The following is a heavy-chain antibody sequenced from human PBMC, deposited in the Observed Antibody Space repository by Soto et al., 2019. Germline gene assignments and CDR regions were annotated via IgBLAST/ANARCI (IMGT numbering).Heavy chain of an antibody. D-gene: IGHD3-22*01. J-gene: IGHJ6*03. V-gene: IGHV4-61*08. CDR1: GGSISSVDYY. CDR2: ICHSGTT. Sequence: PXXTLSLPFSVSGGSISSVDYYWSFIRQPPGEVLDGIGSICHSGTTNYNPSLKSRVALSTDTQNNQFSLQLSSVTVADTPFYSCAGGGSIVVATRRLMDVWGKGTTVPVSS. CDR3: AGGGSIVVATRRLMDV.